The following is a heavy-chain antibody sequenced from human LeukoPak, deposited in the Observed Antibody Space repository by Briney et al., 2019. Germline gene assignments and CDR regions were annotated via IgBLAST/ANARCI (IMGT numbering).Heavy chain of an antibody. Sequence: ASVKVSCKAAGYSFTSYGISWVRQAPGQGLEWMGWISAYNGNTNYAQKRQGRVTMATDTSTSTASLEPRSLRSDDPAVYSCARDKGVIAAYSGYYYYMDVWGKGTTVTVSS. V-gene: IGHV1-18*01. CDR2: ISAYNGNT. D-gene: IGHD6-13*01. J-gene: IGHJ6*03. CDR3: ARDKGVIAAYSGYYYYMDV. CDR1: GYSFTSYG.